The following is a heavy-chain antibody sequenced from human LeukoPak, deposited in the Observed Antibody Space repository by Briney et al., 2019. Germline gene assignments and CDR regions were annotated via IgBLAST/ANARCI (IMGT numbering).Heavy chain of an antibody. V-gene: IGHV3-20*04. CDR2: INWNGGST. Sequence: PGGSLRLSCAASGFTFDDYGMRWVRQAPGKGLEWVSGINWNGGSTGYADSVKGRFTISRDNAKNSLYLQMNSLRAEDTAVYYCASMLSYYYDSSGYYGPTPFDYWGQGTLVTVSS. D-gene: IGHD3-22*01. J-gene: IGHJ4*02. CDR1: GFTFDDYG. CDR3: ASMLSYYYDSSGYYGPTPFDY.